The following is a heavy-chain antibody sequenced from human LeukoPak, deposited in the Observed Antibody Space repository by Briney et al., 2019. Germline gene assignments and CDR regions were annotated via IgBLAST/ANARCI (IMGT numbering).Heavy chain of an antibody. V-gene: IGHV3-48*03. Sequence: PGGSLRLSCAASGFTFSSYEMNWVRQAPGKGLEWVSYISSSGSTIYYADSVKGRFTISRDNAKNSLYLQMNSLRAEDTAVYYCARERIQLNYMDVWGKGTTVTISS. D-gene: IGHD5-18*01. J-gene: IGHJ6*03. CDR1: GFTFSSYE. CDR3: ARERIQLNYMDV. CDR2: ISSSGSTI.